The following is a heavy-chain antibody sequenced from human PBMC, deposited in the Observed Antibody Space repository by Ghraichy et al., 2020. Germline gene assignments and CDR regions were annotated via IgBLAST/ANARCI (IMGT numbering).Heavy chain of an antibody. Sequence: SETLSLTCTVSGGSISSYYWSWIRQPPGKGLEWIGYIYYSGSTNYNPSLKSRVTISVDTSKNQFSLKLSSVTAADTAVYYCARVWDIVATIPLGFDYWGQGTLVTVSS. CDR3: ARVWDIVATIPLGFDY. V-gene: IGHV4-59*01. D-gene: IGHD5-12*01. CDR2: IYYSGST. CDR1: GGSISSYY. J-gene: IGHJ4*02.